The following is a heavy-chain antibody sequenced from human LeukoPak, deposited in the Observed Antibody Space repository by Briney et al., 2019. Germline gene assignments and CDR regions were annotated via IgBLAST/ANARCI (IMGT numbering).Heavy chain of an antibody. CDR2: IYYSGST. D-gene: IGHD3-10*01. Sequence: SETLSLTCTVSGGSISSYYWSWIRQPPGKGLEWIGYIYYSGSTNYNPSHKSRVTISVDTSKNQFSLKLSSVTAADTAVYYCARTKKYYYGSGSKRYYYYGMDVWGQGTTVTVSS. J-gene: IGHJ6*02. CDR1: GGSISSYY. CDR3: ARTKKYYYGSGSKRYYYYGMDV. V-gene: IGHV4-59*08.